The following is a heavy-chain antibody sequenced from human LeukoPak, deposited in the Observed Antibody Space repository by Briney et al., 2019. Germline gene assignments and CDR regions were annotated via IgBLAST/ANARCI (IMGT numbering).Heavy chain of an antibody. D-gene: IGHD3-22*01. CDR1: GFTFSSYS. J-gene: IGHJ4*02. Sequence: GGSLRLSCAASGFTFSSYSMNWVRQAPGKGLEWVSYISSSSSTIYYADSVKGRFTISRDNVKNSLYLQMNSLRAEDTAVYYCARDRNHYYDSLGFDYWGQGTLVTVSS. CDR2: ISSSSSTI. CDR3: ARDRNHYYDSLGFDY. V-gene: IGHV3-48*01.